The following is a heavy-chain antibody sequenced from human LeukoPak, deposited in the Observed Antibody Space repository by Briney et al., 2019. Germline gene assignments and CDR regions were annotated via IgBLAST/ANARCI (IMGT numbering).Heavy chain of an antibody. Sequence: GESLKISCEGSGYSFTSYWIGWVRQMPGKGLEWMGIIYPGDSDTRYSPSFQGQVTISADKSISTAYLQWSSLKASDTAMYYCARSMYGAGYYYYGMDVWGQGTTVTVSS. D-gene: IGHD3-10*02. J-gene: IGHJ6*02. CDR2: IYPGDSDT. CDR1: GYSFTSYW. V-gene: IGHV5-51*01. CDR3: ARSMYGAGYYYYGMDV.